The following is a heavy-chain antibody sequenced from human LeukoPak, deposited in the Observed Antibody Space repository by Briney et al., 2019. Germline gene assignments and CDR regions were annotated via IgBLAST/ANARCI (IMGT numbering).Heavy chain of an antibody. CDR1: GFTSDDYA. V-gene: IGHV3-9*02. CDR2: ISWNSGSI. J-gene: IGHJ4*02. Sequence: GGSLRLSCAASGFTSDDYAMHWVRQAPGKGLEWVSGISWNSGSIGYADSVKGRFTISRDNAKNSLYLQMNSLRAEDTALYYCAKGPMRQGRYYFDYWGQGTLVTVSS. D-gene: IGHD3-10*01. CDR3: AKGPMRQGRYYFDY.